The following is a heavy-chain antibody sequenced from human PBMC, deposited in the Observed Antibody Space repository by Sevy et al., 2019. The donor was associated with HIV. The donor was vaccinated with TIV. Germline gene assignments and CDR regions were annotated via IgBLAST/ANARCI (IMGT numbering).Heavy chain of an antibody. Sequence: GGSLRLSCAASGFTFDDYAMHWVRQAPGKGLEWVSRIDWDGGSTYYADSVKGRFTNSRNHSNNSLYLQMNSLRAEDTAFYYCAKGSGGSGSYYDYWGQGTLVTVSS. CDR2: IDWDGGST. D-gene: IGHD3-10*01. CDR1: GFTFDDYA. CDR3: AKGSGGSGSYYDY. V-gene: IGHV3-43D*04. J-gene: IGHJ4*02.